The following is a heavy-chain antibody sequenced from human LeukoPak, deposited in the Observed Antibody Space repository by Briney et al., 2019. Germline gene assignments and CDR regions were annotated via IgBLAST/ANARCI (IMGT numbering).Heavy chain of an antibody. J-gene: IGHJ4*02. V-gene: IGHV3-49*04. Sequence: GGSLRLSCTASGFAFGDYTMSWVRQAPGKGLEWVGFSRSEAYGGTTEYAASEKGRFTISRDDSKSIAYLQMNSLTTEDTAVYYCNSNRLAYCGGDCRFDYWGQGSLVTVSS. D-gene: IGHD2-21*02. CDR2: SRSEAYGGTT. CDR3: NSNRLAYCGGDCRFDY. CDR1: GFAFGDYT.